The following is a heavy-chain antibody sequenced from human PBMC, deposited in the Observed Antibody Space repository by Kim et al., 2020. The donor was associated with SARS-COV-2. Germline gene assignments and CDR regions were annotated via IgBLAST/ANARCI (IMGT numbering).Heavy chain of an antibody. V-gene: IGHV3-21*01. D-gene: IGHD5-12*01. CDR2: ISSSSSYI. Sequence: GGSLRLSCAASGFTFSSYSMNWVRQAPGKGLEWVSSISSSSSYIYYADSVKGRFTISRDNAKNSLYLQMNSLRAEDTAVYYCASDIVATISSGGLYYFDYWGQGTLVTVSS. CDR1: GFTFSSYS. CDR3: ASDIVATISSGGLYYFDY. J-gene: IGHJ4*02.